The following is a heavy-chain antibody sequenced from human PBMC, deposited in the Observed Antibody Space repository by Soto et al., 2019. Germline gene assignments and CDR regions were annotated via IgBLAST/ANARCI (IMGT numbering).Heavy chain of an antibody. D-gene: IGHD5-12*01. CDR3: ARDGYDYYYYYGLVV. V-gene: IGHV3-43*01. CDR2: ISWDGGST. CDR1: GFSFDPYT. J-gene: IGHJ6*02. Sequence: GGSLTLSCAPSGFSFDPYTMHSVRQAPGKGLEWVSLISWDGGSTAYADSVKGRFTISRDNSKKSLFLEMNSLRTAATPLYYCARDGYDYYYYYGLVVRGQGTTVTVSS.